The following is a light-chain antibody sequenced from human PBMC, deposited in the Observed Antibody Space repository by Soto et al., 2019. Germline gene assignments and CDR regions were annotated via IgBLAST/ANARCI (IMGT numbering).Light chain of an antibody. CDR2: KAT. CDR1: QSMSSW. J-gene: IGKJ1*01. CDR3: QQDNSFSWT. V-gene: IGKV1-5*03. Sequence: DIQMTQSPSTLSASVGDRVTITCRASQSMSSWLAWYQQKPGKAPKLLIYKATSLESGVPSRISGSGSGTEFTLTISSLQPDDFATYYCQQDNSFSWTFGQGPKVEIK.